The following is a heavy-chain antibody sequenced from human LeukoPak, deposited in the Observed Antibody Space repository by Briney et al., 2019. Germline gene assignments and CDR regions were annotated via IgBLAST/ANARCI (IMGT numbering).Heavy chain of an antibody. Sequence: SETLSLTCTVSGGSLSPYYWSWLRQPPGKGLEWIGYVYHTGSTNYNSSLKSRLTISVDTSKNQFSLKLTSLSNADTAVYYCARSTGFYSYYLDVWDRGTTVTVSS. CDR1: GGSLSPYY. J-gene: IGHJ6*03. V-gene: IGHV4-59*01. CDR2: VYHTGST. CDR3: ARSTGFYSYYLDV.